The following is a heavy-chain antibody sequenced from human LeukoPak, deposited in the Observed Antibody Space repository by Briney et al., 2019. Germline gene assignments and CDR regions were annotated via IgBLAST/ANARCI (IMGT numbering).Heavy chain of an antibody. CDR1: GFTFSSYS. CDR2: ISSSSSYI. V-gene: IGHV3-21*01. J-gene: IGHJ4*02. Sequence: PGGSLRLSCAASGFTFSSYSMNWVRQAPGKGLEWVSSISSSSSYIYYADSVKGRFTISRDNAKNSLYLQMNSLRAEDTAVYYCARDLSPKSYGDYYNYWGQGTLVTVSS. D-gene: IGHD4-17*01. CDR3: ARDLSPKSYGDYYNY.